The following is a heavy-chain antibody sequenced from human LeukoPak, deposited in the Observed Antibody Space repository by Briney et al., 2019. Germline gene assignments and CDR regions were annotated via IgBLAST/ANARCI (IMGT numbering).Heavy chain of an antibody. CDR2: MYSGGST. V-gene: IGHV3-53*01. Sequence: GGSLRHSCAACWFTVSSNYMSWVRQAPGKGLEWVSVMYSGGSTYYADSVKGRFTISRDNSKNTLYLQMNSLRAEDTAVYYCAREEDTAMAFDYWGQGTLVTVSS. CDR3: AREEDTAMAFDY. J-gene: IGHJ4*02. CDR1: WFTVSSNY. D-gene: IGHD5-18*01.